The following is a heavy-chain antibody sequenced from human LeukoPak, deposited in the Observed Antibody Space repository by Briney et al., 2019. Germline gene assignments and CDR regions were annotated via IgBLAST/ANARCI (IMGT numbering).Heavy chain of an antibody. D-gene: IGHD2-2*01. J-gene: IGHJ3*02. V-gene: IGHV3-21*01. CDR3: ARDGPIVVAPPGTSDRGDAFDI. CDR1: GFTFSSYS. Sequence: GVLRLSCAASGFTFSSYSMNWVRQAPGKGLEWVSSISSSSSYIYYADSVKGRFTISRDNAKNSLYLQMNSLRAEDTAVYYCARDGPIVVAPPGTSDRGDAFDIWGQGTMVTVSS. CDR2: ISSSSSYI.